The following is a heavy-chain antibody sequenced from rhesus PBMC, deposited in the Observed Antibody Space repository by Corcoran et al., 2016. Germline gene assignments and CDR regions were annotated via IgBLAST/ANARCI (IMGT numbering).Heavy chain of an antibody. V-gene: IGHV4S10*01. CDR3: ARSITIFGVVIYGLDS. D-gene: IGHD3-3*01. J-gene: IGHJ6*01. CDR2: NYGRSTRT. Sequence: QVQLQESGPGVVKPSETLSLTCAVSGGSISDSYRWSWIRQPPGKGLEGIGYNYGRSTRTNHNPSHKGRVTISKDTSKNQFSVKLSSVTAADTAVYYCARSITIFGVVIYGLDSWGQGVVVTVSS. CDR1: GGSISDSYR.